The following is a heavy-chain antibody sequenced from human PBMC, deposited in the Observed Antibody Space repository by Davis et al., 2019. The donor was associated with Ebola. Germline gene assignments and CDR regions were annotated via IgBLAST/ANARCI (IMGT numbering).Heavy chain of an antibody. CDR1: GYTFTGYY. D-gene: IGHD1-26*01. V-gene: IGHV1-8*02. J-gene: IGHJ4*02. CDR3: ARDLWELPDY. CDR2: MNPNSGNT. Sequence: ASVKVSCKASGYTFTGYYMHWVRQATGQGLEWMGWMNPNSGNTGYAQKFQGRVAMTRNTSISTAYMELSSLRSEDTAVYYCARDLWELPDYWGQGTLVTVSS.